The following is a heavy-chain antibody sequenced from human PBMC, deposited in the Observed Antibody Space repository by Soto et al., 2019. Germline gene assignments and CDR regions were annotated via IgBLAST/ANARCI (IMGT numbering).Heavy chain of an antibody. CDR3: ARDRGGAVPAARDYYYYGMYV. Sequence: PGGSLRLSCAASGFTFSSYSMNWVRQAPGKGLEWVSSISSSSSYIYYADSVKGRFTISRDNAKNSLYLQMNSLRAEDTAVYYCARDRGGAVPAARDYYYYGMYVWGQGTTVTVSS. D-gene: IGHD2-2*01. V-gene: IGHV3-21*01. J-gene: IGHJ6*02. CDR1: GFTFSSYS. CDR2: ISSSSSYI.